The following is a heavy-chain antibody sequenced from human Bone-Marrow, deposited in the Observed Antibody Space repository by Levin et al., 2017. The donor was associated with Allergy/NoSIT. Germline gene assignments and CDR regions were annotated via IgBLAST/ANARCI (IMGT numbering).Heavy chain of an antibody. CDR3: ARDDSSSAVTGTVVSF. D-gene: IGHD6-19*01. CDR1: GFTFSRYG. V-gene: IGHV3-33*01. Sequence: GGSLRLSCVTSGFTFSRYGMHWVRQTPGKGPEWVAIIWDDGSNEFYADSVKGRFTISRDNSKNTLYLQMNSLTGEDTAVYYCARDDSSSAVTGTVVSFWGQGTLVTVSS. CDR2: IWDDGSNE. J-gene: IGHJ4*02.